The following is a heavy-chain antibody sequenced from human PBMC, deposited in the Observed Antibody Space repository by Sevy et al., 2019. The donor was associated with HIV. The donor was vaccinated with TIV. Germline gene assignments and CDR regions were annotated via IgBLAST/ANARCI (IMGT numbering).Heavy chain of an antibody. V-gene: IGHV3-23*01. CDR3: AKEAPGYNYDTSGSFDY. J-gene: IGHJ4*02. CDR1: GFTFNTYA. CDR2: IRGSGSST. D-gene: IGHD3-22*01. Sequence: GGSLRLSCVASGFTFNTYAMSWVRQAPGKGLEWVSAIRGSGSSTDYAAAVQGRFTISRDKSKNTLYLQMNILRAEDTAVYYCAKEAPGYNYDTSGSFDYWGQGTLVTVSS.